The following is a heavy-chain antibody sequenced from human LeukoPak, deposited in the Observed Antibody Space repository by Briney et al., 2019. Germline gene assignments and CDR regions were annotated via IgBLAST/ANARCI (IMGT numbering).Heavy chain of an antibody. CDR2: IYYSGST. Sequence: SETLSLTCTVSGGSISSYYWSWIRQPPGKGLEWIGYIYYSGSTKNNPSLKSRVTISVDTSKDQFSLKLSSVTAADTAVYYCASGSYYFDYWGQGTLVTVSS. D-gene: IGHD1-26*01. J-gene: IGHJ4*02. CDR1: GGSISSYY. V-gene: IGHV4-59*08. CDR3: ASGSYYFDY.